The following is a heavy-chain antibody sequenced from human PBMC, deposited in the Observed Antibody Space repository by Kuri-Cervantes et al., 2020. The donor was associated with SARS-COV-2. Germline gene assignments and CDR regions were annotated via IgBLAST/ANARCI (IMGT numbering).Heavy chain of an antibody. D-gene: IGHD3-22*01. CDR1: GFTFSDYY. CDR3: ARDQSGSYDSSGYYYPPAYYYGKDV. Sequence: GGSLRLSCAASGFTFSDYYMSWIRQAPGKGLEWVSYISSSGSTIYYADSVKGRFTISRDNSKNTLYLQMNSLRAEDTAVYYCARDQSGSYDSSGYYYPPAYYYGKDVWGQATTTVSS. J-gene: IGHJ6*01. CDR2: ISSSGSTI. V-gene: IGHV3-11*04.